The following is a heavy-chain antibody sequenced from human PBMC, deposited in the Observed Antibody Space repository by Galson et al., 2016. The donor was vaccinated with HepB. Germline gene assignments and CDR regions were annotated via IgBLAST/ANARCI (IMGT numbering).Heavy chain of an antibody. CDR3: ARDAGGWSRGYYQYYGMDV. Sequence: SVKVSCKASGGTFSSYAISWVRQAPGQGLEWMGGIIPIFGTTNYAQKFQGRVTITAGESTSTAYMELSSLRSEDTAVYYCARDAGGWSRGYYQYYGMDVWGQGTTVTVSS. CDR2: IIPIFGTT. CDR1: GGTFSSYA. J-gene: IGHJ6*02. D-gene: IGHD6-19*01. V-gene: IGHV1-69*13.